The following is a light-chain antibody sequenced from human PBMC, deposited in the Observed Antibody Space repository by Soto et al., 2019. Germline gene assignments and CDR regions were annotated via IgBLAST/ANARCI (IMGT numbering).Light chain of an antibody. J-gene: IGLJ2*01. CDR2: GNS. CDR3: QSFDSSLSALI. Sequence: QSVLTQPPSVSGAPGQRVTISCTGSSSNIGAGHDVHWYQQVPGAAPKVLISGNSNRPSGVPDRFSGSKSGTSASLAITGLQAEDEADYYCQSFDSSLSALIFGGGTQLTVL. CDR1: SSNIGAGHD. V-gene: IGLV1-40*01.